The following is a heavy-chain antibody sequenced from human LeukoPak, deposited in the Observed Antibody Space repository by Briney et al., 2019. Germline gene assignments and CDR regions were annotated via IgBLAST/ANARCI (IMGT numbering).Heavy chain of an antibody. D-gene: IGHD3-3*01. V-gene: IGHV4-34*01. CDR1: GGSFSGYY. J-gene: IGHJ4*02. CDR2: INHSGST. Sequence: KSSETLSLTCAVYGGSFSGYYWSWIRQPPGKGLEWIGEINHSGSTSYNPSPKSRVTISVDTSKNQFSLKLSSVTAADTAVYYCARGFGAYYDFWSGYTYWGQGTLVTVSS. CDR3: ARGFGAYYDFWSGYTY.